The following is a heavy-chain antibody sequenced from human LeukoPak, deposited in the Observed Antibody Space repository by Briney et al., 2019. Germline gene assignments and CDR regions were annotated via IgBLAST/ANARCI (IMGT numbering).Heavy chain of an antibody. CDR3: AKDNAGITIFGPGDY. J-gene: IGHJ4*02. CDR1: GFTFSSYG. D-gene: IGHD3-3*01. V-gene: IGHV3-30*02. CDR2: RRYDGSNK. Sequence: GGSLRLSCSASGFTFSSYGMHWVRQAPGKGLEWVAFRRYDGSNKYYADSVKGRFTISRDNSKNTLYLQMNSLRAEDTAVYYCAKDNAGITIFGPGDYWGQGTLVTVSS.